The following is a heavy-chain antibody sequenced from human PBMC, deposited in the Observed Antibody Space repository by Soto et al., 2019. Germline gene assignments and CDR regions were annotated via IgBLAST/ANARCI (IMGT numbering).Heavy chain of an antibody. CDR3: ATVPHLRFLEWLLDP. V-gene: IGHV1-24*01. Sequence: ASVKVPCKVSGYTLTELSMHWVRQAPGKGLEWMGGFDPEDGETIYAQKFQGRVTMTEDTSTDTAYMELSSLRSEDTAVYYCATVPHLRFLEWLLDPWGQGTLVTVSS. CDR1: GYTLTELS. CDR2: FDPEDGET. D-gene: IGHD3-3*01. J-gene: IGHJ5*02.